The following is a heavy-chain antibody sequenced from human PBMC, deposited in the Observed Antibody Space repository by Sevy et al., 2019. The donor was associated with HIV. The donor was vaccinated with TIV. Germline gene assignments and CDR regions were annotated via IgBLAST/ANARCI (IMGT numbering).Heavy chain of an antibody. D-gene: IGHD2-2*01. CDR1: GFTFSNYW. Sequence: GGSLRLSCAASGFTFSNYWMSWVRQAPGKGLEWVANIKRDGSEKYYVASVKGLFTISRDNAKTSLYLQMNSLGVEDTAMYYCARDCSSANCLWGMDVWGQGTMVTVSS. CDR3: ARDCSSANCLWGMDV. J-gene: IGHJ6*02. CDR2: IKRDGSEK. V-gene: IGHV3-7*03.